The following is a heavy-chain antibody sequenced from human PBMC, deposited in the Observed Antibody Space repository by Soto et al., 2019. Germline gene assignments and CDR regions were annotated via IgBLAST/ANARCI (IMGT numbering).Heavy chain of an antibody. V-gene: IGHV4-59*01. CDR2: IYYSGGT. D-gene: IGHD6-19*01. J-gene: IGHJ5*02. CDR3: TREQSDANYFDT. Sequence: WKQQPPGKGLEWLGYIYYSGGTNYNPSLKSRVTISLDKSKSQFSLRLISVTAADTAVYYCTREQSDANYFDTWGQATLRTVPS.